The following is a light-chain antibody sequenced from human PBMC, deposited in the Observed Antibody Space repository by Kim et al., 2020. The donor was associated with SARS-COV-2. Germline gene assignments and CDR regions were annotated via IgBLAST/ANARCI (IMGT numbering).Light chain of an antibody. CDR1: SCDVGGYNY. J-gene: IGLJ2*01. V-gene: IGLV2-14*03. CDR3: SSYTSSSTLV. CDR2: DVS. Sequence: QSALTQPASVSGSPGQSITISCTGISCDVGGYNYVSWYQQHPGKAPKLMIYDVSNRPSGVSNRFSGSKSGNTASLTISGLQAEDEADYYCSSYTSSSTLVFGGGTQLTVL.